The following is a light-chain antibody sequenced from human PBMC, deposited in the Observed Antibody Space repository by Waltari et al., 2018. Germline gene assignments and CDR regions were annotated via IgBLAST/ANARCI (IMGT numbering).Light chain of an antibody. CDR3: CSYAGTTTSVV. CDR2: EVR. J-gene: IGLJ2*01. CDR1: SSDIGKYNL. Sequence: QSALTQPASVSGSPGQSITISCTGPSSDIGKYNLVYWYQQYPGKAPKLLLSEVRKRPSWISNRFSGSKSGNTASLTISGLQAEDEAHYYCCSYAGTTTSVVFGGGTKLTVL. V-gene: IGLV2-23*02.